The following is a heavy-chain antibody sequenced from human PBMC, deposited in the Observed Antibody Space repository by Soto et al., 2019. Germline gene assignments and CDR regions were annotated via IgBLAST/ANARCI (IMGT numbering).Heavy chain of an antibody. V-gene: IGHV4-39*01. CDR2: LHYSGST. CDR1: GGSISRSTYY. D-gene: IGHD6-13*01. Sequence: SETLSLTCTVSGGSISRSTYYWGWIRQPPGKGLGWIGSLHYSGSTYYNPSLKSRVTISIDTSKNQFSLQLTSVTAADTAVYYCARHRLIAAAADFDYWGQGTLVTVSS. CDR3: ARHRLIAAAADFDY. J-gene: IGHJ4*02.